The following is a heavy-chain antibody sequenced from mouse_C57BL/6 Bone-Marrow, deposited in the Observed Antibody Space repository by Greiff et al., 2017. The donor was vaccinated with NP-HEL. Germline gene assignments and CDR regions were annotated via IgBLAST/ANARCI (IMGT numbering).Heavy chain of an antibody. Sequence: QVQLQQPGAELVKPGASVKLSCKASGYTFTSYWMHWVKQRPGQGLEWIGMIHPNSGSTNYNEKFKSKATLTVDKSSSTAYMQLGSLTSEDSAVYYCARFGDYYGSSYTAWFAYWGQGTLVTVSA. CDR1: GYTFTSYW. CDR2: IHPNSGST. V-gene: IGHV1-64*01. J-gene: IGHJ3*01. D-gene: IGHD1-1*01. CDR3: ARFGDYYGSSYTAWFAY.